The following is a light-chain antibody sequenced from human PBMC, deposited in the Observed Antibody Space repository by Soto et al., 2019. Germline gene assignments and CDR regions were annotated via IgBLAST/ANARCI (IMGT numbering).Light chain of an antibody. V-gene: IGKV3-20*01. J-gene: IGKJ4*01. CDR2: GAS. CDR1: QSVSSIY. CDR3: QHYGTTPLT. Sequence: EIVLTQSPVTLSLSPGERATLSCRSSQSVSSIYLGWYQQKPGQAPRLLMYGASSRATGIPDRFSGSGSGTDFTLTIDRLEPEDFAVYHCQHYGTTPLTFGGGTKVDI.